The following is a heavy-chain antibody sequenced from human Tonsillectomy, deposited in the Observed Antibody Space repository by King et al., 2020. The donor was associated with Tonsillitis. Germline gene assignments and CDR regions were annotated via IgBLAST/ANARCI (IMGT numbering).Heavy chain of an antibody. D-gene: IGHD6-19*01. CDR1: VVFISSGSHY. Sequence: QLQESGPGLVKPSQTLSLTCNVSVVFISSGSHYWSWIRHPAGTGLEWIGRIYTIGTSNYNPSLKSRVTISVDTSNNQFSLKLSSVTAADTAVYYCAQSGWPDTFDVWGQGTMVAVSS. CDR3: AQSGWPDTFDV. CDR2: IYTIGTS. V-gene: IGHV4-61*02. J-gene: IGHJ3*01.